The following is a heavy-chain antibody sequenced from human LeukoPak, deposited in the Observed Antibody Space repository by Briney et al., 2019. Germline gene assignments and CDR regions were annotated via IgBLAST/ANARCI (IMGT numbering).Heavy chain of an antibody. CDR3: AREGGEGDLDY. V-gene: IGHV1-46*01. Sequence: ASVKVSCKASGYTFTSYYMHWVRQAPGQGLEWMGIINPSGGSTSYAQKFQGRVTMTRDMSTSTVYMELSSLRSEDTAVYYCAREGGEGDLDYWGQGTLVTVSS. J-gene: IGHJ4*02. CDR1: GYTFTSYY. CDR2: INPSGGST. D-gene: IGHD2-21*01.